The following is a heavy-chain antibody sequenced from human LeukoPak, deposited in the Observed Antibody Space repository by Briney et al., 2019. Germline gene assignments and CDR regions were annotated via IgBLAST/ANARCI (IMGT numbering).Heavy chain of an antibody. CDR3: ARRIGGSAEIDY. CDR2: IYYGGST. D-gene: IGHD1-26*01. J-gene: IGHJ4*02. Sequence: PSETLSLTCTVSGGSISSSSYYWGWIRQPPGKGLEWIASIYYGGSTYYNPSLKSRVTISVDTSKNQFSLKLSSVTAADTAVFYCARRIGGSAEIDYWGQGTLVTVSS. CDR1: GGSISSSSYY. V-gene: IGHV4-39*01.